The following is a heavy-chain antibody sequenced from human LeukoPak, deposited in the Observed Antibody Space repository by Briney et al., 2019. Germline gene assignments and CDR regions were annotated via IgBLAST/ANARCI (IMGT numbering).Heavy chain of an antibody. V-gene: IGHV3-48*03. D-gene: IGHD3-22*01. Sequence: PGGSLRLSCAASGFTFSSYEMNWVRQAPGKGLEWASYISSSGSTIYYADSVKGRFTISRDNAKNSLYLQMNSLRAEDTAVYYCARGLTYYYDSSGPADAFDIWGQGTMVTVSS. CDR1: GFTFSSYE. J-gene: IGHJ3*02. CDR3: ARGLTYYYDSSGPADAFDI. CDR2: ISSSGSTI.